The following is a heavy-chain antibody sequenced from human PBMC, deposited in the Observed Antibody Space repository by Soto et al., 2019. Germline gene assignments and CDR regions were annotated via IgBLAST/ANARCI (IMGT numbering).Heavy chain of an antibody. Sequence: QVQLVESGGGVVQPGRSLRLSCAASGFTFSSYGMHWVRQAPGKGLEWVAVIWYDRSNKYYADSVKGRVTISRDNSKNTRYLQMNGLRAEDTAVYYCARETMVRGVANYYYYGMDVWGRGPTVTVSS. V-gene: IGHV3-33*01. J-gene: IGHJ6*02. CDR2: IWYDRSNK. CDR3: ARETMVRGVANYYYYGMDV. D-gene: IGHD3-10*01. CDR1: GFTFSSYG.